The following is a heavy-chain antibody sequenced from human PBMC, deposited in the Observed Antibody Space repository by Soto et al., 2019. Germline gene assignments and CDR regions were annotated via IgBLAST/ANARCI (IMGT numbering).Heavy chain of an antibody. D-gene: IGHD3-10*01. Sequence: QVQLVESGGGVVQPGRSLRLSCAASGFTFSSYGMHWVRQAPGKGLEWVAVISYDGSNKYYADSVKGRFTISRDNSKNTMYLQMNSLRAEDTAVYYCAKDQALRFGELSVDYWGQGTLVTVSS. V-gene: IGHV3-30*18. CDR3: AKDQALRFGELSVDY. CDR1: GFTFSSYG. J-gene: IGHJ4*02. CDR2: ISYDGSNK.